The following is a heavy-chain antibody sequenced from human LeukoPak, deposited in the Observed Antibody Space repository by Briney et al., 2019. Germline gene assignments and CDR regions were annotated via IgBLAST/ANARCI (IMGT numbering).Heavy chain of an antibody. CDR2: IYYSGST. D-gene: IGHD2-21*01. Sequence: SETLSLTCTVSGGSISSSSYYWGWIRQPPGKGLEWIGSIYYSGSTYYSPSLKSRVTISVDTSKNQFSLKLSSVTAADTAVYYCARRPNCYNWFDPWGQGTLVTVSS. J-gene: IGHJ5*02. V-gene: IGHV4-39*01. CDR3: ARRPNCYNWFDP. CDR1: GGSISSSSYY.